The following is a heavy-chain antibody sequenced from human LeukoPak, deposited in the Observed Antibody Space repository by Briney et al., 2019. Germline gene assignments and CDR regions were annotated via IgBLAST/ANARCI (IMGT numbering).Heavy chain of an antibody. J-gene: IGHJ5*02. D-gene: IGHD6-13*01. CDR1: GFTFSSYA. Sequence: GGSLRLSCAASGFTFSSYAMSWVRQAPGKGVGWVSAISGSGGSTYYADSVKGRFTISRDNSKNTLYLQMNSLRAEDTAVYYCAKDNGGSSWLNWFDPWGQGTLVTVSS. CDR3: AKDNGGSSWLNWFDP. CDR2: ISGSGGST. V-gene: IGHV3-23*01.